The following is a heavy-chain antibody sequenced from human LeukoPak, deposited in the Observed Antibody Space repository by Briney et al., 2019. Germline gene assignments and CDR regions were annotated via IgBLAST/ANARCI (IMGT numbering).Heavy chain of an antibody. D-gene: IGHD3-22*01. J-gene: IGHJ4*02. Sequence: ASVKVSCKASGYTFTGYYMHWVRQAPGQGLEWMGWINPNSGGTNYAQKLQGRVTMTRDTSISTAYMELSRLRSDDTAVYYCAREYYYDSSGYSGQFDYWGQGTLVTVSS. CDR1: GYTFTGYY. V-gene: IGHV1-2*02. CDR3: AREYYYDSSGYSGQFDY. CDR2: INPNSGGT.